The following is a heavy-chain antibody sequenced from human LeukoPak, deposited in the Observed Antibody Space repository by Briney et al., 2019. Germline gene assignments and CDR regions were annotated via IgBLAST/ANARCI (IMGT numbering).Heavy chain of an antibody. Sequence: ASVKVSCKASGYTFTGYYMHWVRQASGQGLEWMGWINPNSGGTNYAQKFQGRVTMTRDTSISTAYMELSRLRSDDTAVYYCARVGSIVVVPAAILEDYWGQGTLVTVSS. V-gene: IGHV1-2*02. CDR3: ARVGSIVVVPAAILEDY. CDR1: GYTFTGYY. D-gene: IGHD2-2*02. CDR2: INPNSGGT. J-gene: IGHJ4*02.